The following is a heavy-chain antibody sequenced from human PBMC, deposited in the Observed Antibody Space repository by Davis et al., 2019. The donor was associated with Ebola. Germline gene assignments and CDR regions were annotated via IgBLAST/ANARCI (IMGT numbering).Heavy chain of an antibody. D-gene: IGHD3-3*01. CDR1: GFTFSSYA. CDR2: IWYDGSNK. J-gene: IGHJ6*02. CDR3: ASSLTLYYDFWSGNYGMDV. Sequence: GESLKISCAASGFTFSSYAMHWVRQAPGKGLEWVAVIWYDGSNKYYADSVKGRFTISRDNSKNTLYLQMNSLRAEDTAVYYCASSLTLYYDFWSGNYGMDVWGQGTTVTVSS. V-gene: IGHV3-33*08.